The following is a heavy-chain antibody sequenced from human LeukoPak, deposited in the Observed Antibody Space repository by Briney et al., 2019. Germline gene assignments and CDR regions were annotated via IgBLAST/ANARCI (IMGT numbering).Heavy chain of an antibody. CDR3: AREGGTVVIGRFDF. V-gene: IGHV3-30*02. Sequence: PGGSLRLSCSASGINFRASGMNWVRQAPGMGLEWVTFIQTDGNDKKYAASVAGRFTISRDNSKNTVYLHMNSLRPDDTALYYCAREGGTVVIGRFDFWGQGALVTVSS. J-gene: IGHJ4*02. CDR1: GINFRASG. CDR2: IQTDGNDK. D-gene: IGHD2-2*01.